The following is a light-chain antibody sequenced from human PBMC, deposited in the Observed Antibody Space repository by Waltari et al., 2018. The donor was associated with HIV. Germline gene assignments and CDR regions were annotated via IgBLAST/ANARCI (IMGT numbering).Light chain of an antibody. V-gene: IGLV1-44*01. J-gene: IGLJ3*02. Sequence: QSVLTQPPSASGTPGQRVTISCSGSSSNIGSNTVNWYQQLPGTAPKLLIYNNNQRPSGVPDRFSGSKSGTSASLAISGLQSEDEADYYCAAWGDSLNGRVFGGGTKLTVL. CDR3: AAWGDSLNGRV. CDR1: SSNIGSNT. CDR2: NNN.